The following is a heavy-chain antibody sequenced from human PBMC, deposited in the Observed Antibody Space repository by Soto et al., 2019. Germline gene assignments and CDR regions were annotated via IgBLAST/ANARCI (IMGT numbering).Heavy chain of an antibody. Sequence: SETLCLTCDVSGSYLSSGGYPWSWLRQRPGKGLEWYGYIYHSGGSYYNPSTKSLVTISLDRSKKQFSLKLSPVTAEATAVYYCARADYEEGNNWFDPWGQGTLVTVSS. D-gene: IGHD3-16*01. CDR2: IYHSGGS. CDR3: ARADYEEGNNWFDP. J-gene: IGHJ5*02. CDR1: GSYLSSGGYP. V-gene: IGHV4-30-2*01.